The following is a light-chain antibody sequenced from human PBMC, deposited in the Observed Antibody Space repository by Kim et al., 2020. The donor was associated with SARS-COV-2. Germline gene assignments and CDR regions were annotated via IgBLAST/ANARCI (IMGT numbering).Light chain of an antibody. J-gene: IGKJ1*01. Sequence: APGQRATLSLRASQTISSSYLAWYQQKHGQTPRLLIYGTSNRATGIPDRFSGSGSGTGFTLTISRLEPEDFAVYYCQQYGSSPRTFRQGTKV. CDR3: QQYGSSPRT. CDR1: QTISSSY. V-gene: IGKV3-20*01. CDR2: GTS.